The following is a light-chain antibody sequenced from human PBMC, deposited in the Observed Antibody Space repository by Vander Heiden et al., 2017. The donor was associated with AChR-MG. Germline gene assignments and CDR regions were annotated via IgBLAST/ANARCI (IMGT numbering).Light chain of an antibody. CDR3: QQYGSSPQNT. Sequence: EILLTQSPGTLSLSPGERATLSCRASQSVSSSYLAWYQQKPGQAPRLLIYGASSRATGIPDRFSGSGSGTDFTLTISRLEPEDSAVYYCQQYGSSPQNTFGQGTKLEIK. V-gene: IGKV3-20*01. CDR1: QSVSSSY. CDR2: GAS. J-gene: IGKJ2*01.